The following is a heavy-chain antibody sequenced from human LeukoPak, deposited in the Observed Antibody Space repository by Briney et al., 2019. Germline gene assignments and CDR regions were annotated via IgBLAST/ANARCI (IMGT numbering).Heavy chain of an antibody. CDR3: AKYCGGDCYGMDV. J-gene: IGHJ6*02. CDR1: GYTFTSYY. CDR2: INPSGGST. V-gene: IGHV1-46*01. D-gene: IGHD2-21*01. Sequence: ASVKVSCKASGYTFTSYYMHWVRQAPGQGLEWMGIINPSGGSTSYAQKFQGRVTMTRDTSTSTVYMELSSLRSEDTAVYYCAKYCGGDCYGMDVWGQGTTVTVSS.